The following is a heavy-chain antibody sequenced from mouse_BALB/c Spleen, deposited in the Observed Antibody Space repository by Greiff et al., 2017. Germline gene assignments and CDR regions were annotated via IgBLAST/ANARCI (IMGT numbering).Heavy chain of an antibody. D-gene: IGHD2-4*01. J-gene: IGHJ3*01. CDR2: ISSGGGNT. Sequence: EVKVVESGGGLVKPGGSLKLSCAASGFTFSSYTMSWVRQTPEKRLEWVATISSGGGNTYYPDSVKGRFTISRDNAKNNLYLQMSSLRSEDTALYYCARSYYDYDKGAWFAYWGQGTLVTVSA. CDR3: ARSYYDYDKGAWFAY. CDR1: GFTFSSYT. V-gene: IGHV5-9*03.